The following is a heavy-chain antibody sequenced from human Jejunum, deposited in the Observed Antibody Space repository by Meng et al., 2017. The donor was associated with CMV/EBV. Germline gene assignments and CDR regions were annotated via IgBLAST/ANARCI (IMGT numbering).Heavy chain of an antibody. Sequence: SGASLGVYYGYGIRQTPGRRLQWIGCVDYGGTARYNPSLRGRVTISVDTSKGQFSLKLRSVIATATAVFYCGRGWGTTSPWDYWGQGTLVTVSS. CDR2: VDYGGTA. J-gene: IGHJ4*02. CDR3: GRGWGTTSPWDY. V-gene: IGHV4-59*13. CDR1: GASLGVYY. D-gene: IGHD3-16*01.